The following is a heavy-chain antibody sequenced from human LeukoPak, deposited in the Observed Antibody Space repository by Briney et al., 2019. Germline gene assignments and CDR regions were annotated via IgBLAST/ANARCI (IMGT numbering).Heavy chain of an antibody. CDR3: ASWSEPYSSSPYFDY. J-gene: IGHJ4*02. CDR2: ISWNAGSL. V-gene: IGHV3-9*01. CDR1: GFTFDDYA. Sequence: PGGSLRLSCAASGFTFDDYAMHWVRQAPGKGLEWVSGISWNAGSLGYADSVKGRFTISRDNTKNSLYLQMNSLRAEDTAVYYCASWSEPYSSSPYFDYWGQGTLVTVSS. D-gene: IGHD6-13*01.